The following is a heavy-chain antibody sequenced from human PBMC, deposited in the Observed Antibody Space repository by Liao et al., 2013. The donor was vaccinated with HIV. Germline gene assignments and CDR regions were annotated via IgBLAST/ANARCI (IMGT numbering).Heavy chain of an antibody. J-gene: IGHJ4*02. Sequence: QLQLQESGPGLVKPSETLSLTCTVYGGSFSGYYWSWIRQPPGKGLEWIGEINHSGSTNYNPSLKSRVTLSIDTSKNQFSLKLSSVTAADTAVYYCARGVSGSPFDYWGQGTLVTVFS. CDR3: ARGVSGSPFDY. V-gene: IGHV4-34*10. CDR2: INHSGST. CDR1: GGSFSGYY.